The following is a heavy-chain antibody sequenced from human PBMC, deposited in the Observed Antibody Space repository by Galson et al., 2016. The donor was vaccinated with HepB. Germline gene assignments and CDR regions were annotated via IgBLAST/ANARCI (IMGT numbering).Heavy chain of an antibody. V-gene: IGHV3-11*06. CDR1: GFTFTDYY. J-gene: IGHJ4*02. CDR3: ARGHPQVGASL. CDR2: ITSGSDYT. D-gene: IGHD1-26*01. Sequence: SLRLSCAASGFTFTDYYMSWIRQAPGKGLEWLSYITSGSDYTNYADSVKGRFTIARDNADSSLFLQMNSLRAEDTAVYYCARGHPQVGASLWGQGTLVTVSS.